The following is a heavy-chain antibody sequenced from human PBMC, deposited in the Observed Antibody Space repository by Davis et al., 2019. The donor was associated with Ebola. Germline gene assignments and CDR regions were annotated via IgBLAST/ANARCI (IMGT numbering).Heavy chain of an antibody. CDR2: ISPSASRM. CDR3: ARRFFEYSSSWYLFGMDV. D-gene: IGHD6-13*01. CDR1: GFTFSDYE. Sequence: GGSLRLSCTASGFTFSDYEMNWVRQTPEKGLEWVSYISPSASRMFYAESVKGRFTISRDDAKNSLFLQMNSLRAEDTAVYYCARRFFEYSSSWYLFGMDVWGQGTTVTVSS. V-gene: IGHV3-48*03. J-gene: IGHJ6*02.